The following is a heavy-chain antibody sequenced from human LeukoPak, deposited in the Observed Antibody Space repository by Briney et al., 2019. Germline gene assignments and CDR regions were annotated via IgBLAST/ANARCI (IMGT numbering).Heavy chain of an antibody. CDR2: IYTSGGT. CDR3: ARAGDTAMVH. D-gene: IGHD5-18*01. Sequence: SETLSLTCTVSGVSISIGSDYWRWIRQPAGKGLEGIGRIYTSGGTNYNPYLKSRVTISVDTSKNQFSLKLSSMTAADTAVYYCARAGDTAMVHWGQGTLVTVSS. CDR1: GVSISIGSDY. J-gene: IGHJ4*02. V-gene: IGHV4-61*02.